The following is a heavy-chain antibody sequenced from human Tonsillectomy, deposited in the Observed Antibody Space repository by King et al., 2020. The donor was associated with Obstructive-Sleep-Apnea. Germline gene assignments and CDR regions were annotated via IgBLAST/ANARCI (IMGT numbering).Heavy chain of an antibody. J-gene: IGHJ4*02. CDR2: ISYDGSNK. CDR3: ARGGVYSSGWYDSYFDY. Sequence: VQLVESGGGVVQPGRSLRLSCAASGFTFSSYAMHWVRQAPGKGLEWGAVISYDGSNKYYADSVKGRFTISRDNSKNTLYLQMNSLRAEDTAVYYCARGGVYSSGWYDSYFDYWGQGTLVTVSS. V-gene: IGHV3-30-3*01. CDR1: GFTFSSYA. D-gene: IGHD6-19*01.